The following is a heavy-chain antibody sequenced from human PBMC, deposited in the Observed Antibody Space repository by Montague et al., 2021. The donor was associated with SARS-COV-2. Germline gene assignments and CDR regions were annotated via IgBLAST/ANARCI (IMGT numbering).Heavy chain of an antibody. CDR3: ARDSRIVGATGGMDV. V-gene: IGHV3-7*03. J-gene: IGHJ6*02. CDR2: IKPDGGEK. D-gene: IGHD1-26*01. CDR1: GFTFSSYW. Sequence: SLRLSCAASGFTFSSYWMSWVRQTPGKGLEWVANIKPDGGEKHYLDSXXGRFTISRDNAKNSLNLQMDSLRAEDAALYYCARDSRIVGATGGMDVWGQGTTVIVSS.